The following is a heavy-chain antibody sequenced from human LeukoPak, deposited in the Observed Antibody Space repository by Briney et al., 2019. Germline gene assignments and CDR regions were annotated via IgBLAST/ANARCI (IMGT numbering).Heavy chain of an antibody. CDR1: GFRFSTYW. V-gene: IGHV3-7*01. Sequence: GGSLRLSCAASGFRFSTYWMSWVRQAPGKGLEWVANIKQDGSEKYYVDSVKGRSTVPRDNAKNSLYLEMNSLRAEDTAVYYCARRGHFEFWSGYFQRLEGWFDPWGQGTLVIVSS. CDR2: IKQDGSEK. CDR3: ARRGHFEFWSGYFQRLEGWFDP. J-gene: IGHJ5*02. D-gene: IGHD3-3*01.